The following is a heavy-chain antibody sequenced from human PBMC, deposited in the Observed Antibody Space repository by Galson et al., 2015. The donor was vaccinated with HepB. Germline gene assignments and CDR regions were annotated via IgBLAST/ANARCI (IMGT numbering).Heavy chain of an antibody. V-gene: IGHV3-30-3*01. CDR3: ARGWVERVDY. CDR1: GFTFSNYA. Sequence: SLRLSCAASGFTFSNYAMHWVRQAPGKGLEWVAVISYDGSKKYNPDSVEGRFTISRDNSKNTLYLQMNSLRAEDTAVYYCARGWVERVDYWGQGTLVTVSS. CDR2: ISYDGSKK. D-gene: IGHD1-1*01. J-gene: IGHJ4*02.